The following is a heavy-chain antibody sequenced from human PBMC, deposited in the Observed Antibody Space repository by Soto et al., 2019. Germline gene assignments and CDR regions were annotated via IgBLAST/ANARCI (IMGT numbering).Heavy chain of an antibody. V-gene: IGHV3-72*01. D-gene: IGHD5-18*01. CDR1: GFTFSGHY. CDR2: IKKKPNSYST. CDR3: VSVQSSIDTWGFDC. J-gene: IGHJ4*02. Sequence: EVQLVESGGGLVQPGGSLRLSCAASGFTFSGHYMDWVRQAPGKGLEWVGRIKKKPNSYSTEYAASVKGRFTISRDDSKNSLFLQMNDLKAEGAAVYFCVSVQSSIDTWGFDCWGQGTLVTVSS.